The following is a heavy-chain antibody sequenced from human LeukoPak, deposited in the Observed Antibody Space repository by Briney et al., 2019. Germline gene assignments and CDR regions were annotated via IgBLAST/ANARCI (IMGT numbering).Heavy chain of an antibody. V-gene: IGHV1-2*02. J-gene: IGHJ4*02. CDR2: INSGSGDT. CDR3: VREARATADF. D-gene: IGHD1-26*01. Sequence: ASVKVSCNASGFTFTDYHMHWVRQAPGQGLEWMGWINSGSGDTNYAQKFQGRVTVTRDTSIRTTYMELSNLRSDDTAVYYCVREARATADFWGQGTLVTVS. CDR1: GFTFTDYH.